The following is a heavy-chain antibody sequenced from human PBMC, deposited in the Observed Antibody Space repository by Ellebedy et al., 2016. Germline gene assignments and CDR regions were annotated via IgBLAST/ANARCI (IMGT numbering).Heavy chain of an antibody. J-gene: IGHJ4*02. CDR1: GFTFSNYW. D-gene: IGHD1-26*01. CDR3: ARKDSGSYLFY. V-gene: IGHV3-7*04. Sequence: GGSLRLXCAASGFTFSNYWMSWVRQAPGKGLEWVANIKQDGSEKHYVDSVKGRFTISRDNAKNSLYLQMNSLRAEDTAVYYCARKDSGSYLFYWGQGTLVTVSS. CDR2: IKQDGSEK.